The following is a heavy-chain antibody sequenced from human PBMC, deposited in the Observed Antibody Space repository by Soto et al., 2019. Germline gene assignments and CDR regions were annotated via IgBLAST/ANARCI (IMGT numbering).Heavy chain of an antibody. CDR2: ISISSSDR. J-gene: IGHJ4*01. Sequence: NPXGSLRLSCAASGXTVRTYTMNWVRQAPGKGLEWVSSISISSSDRYYADSVSGRFTIYRDNAKNALYLQMNSLRADDTAVYFCVRGMNPLFGGQGTLGTVSS. CDR1: GXTVRTYT. V-gene: IGHV3-21*06. CDR3: VRGMNPLF.